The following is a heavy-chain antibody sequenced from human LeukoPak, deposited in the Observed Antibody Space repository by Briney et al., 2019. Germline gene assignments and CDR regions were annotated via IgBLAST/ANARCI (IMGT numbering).Heavy chain of an antibody. Sequence: GASVKVSCKASGYTFTSYDINWVRQATGQGLEWMGWMNPNSGDTGYAQKFQGRVTITRNTSISTAYMELSSLRSEDTAVYYCARSEYSSSWYPSYYYYMDVWGKGTTVTVSS. CDR2: MNPNSGDT. D-gene: IGHD6-13*01. CDR1: GYTFTSYD. V-gene: IGHV1-8*01. CDR3: ARSEYSSSWYPSYYYYMDV. J-gene: IGHJ6*03.